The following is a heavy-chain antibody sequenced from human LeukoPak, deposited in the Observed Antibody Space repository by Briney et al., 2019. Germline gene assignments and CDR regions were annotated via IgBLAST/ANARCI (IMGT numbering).Heavy chain of an antibody. D-gene: IGHD3-10*01. J-gene: IGHJ4*02. CDR2: IIENGRNQ. V-gene: IGHV3-30*04. Sequence: GGSLRLSCTASGFTFSNYLMHWVRQAPGKGLDWVAVIIENGRNQYYADSVKGRFTISRDNSKNTLFLQMNSLRPEDTARYFCARVQGGGYRTADSWGQGTLVTVSS. CDR1: GFTFSNYL. CDR3: ARVQGGGYRTADS.